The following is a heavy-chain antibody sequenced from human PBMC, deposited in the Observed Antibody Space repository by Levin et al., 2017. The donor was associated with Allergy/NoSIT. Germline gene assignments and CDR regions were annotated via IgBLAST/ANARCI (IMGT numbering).Heavy chain of an antibody. Sequence: ASVKVSCKASGYTFTGYYMHWVRQAPGQGLEWMGRINPNSGGTNYAQKFQGRVTMTRDTSISTAYMELSRLRSDDTAVYYCARDRSGWYYYGMDVWGQGTTVTVSS. CDR1: GYTFTGYY. V-gene: IGHV1-2*06. J-gene: IGHJ6*02. CDR3: ARDRSGWYYYGMDV. CDR2: INPNSGGT. D-gene: IGHD6-19*01.